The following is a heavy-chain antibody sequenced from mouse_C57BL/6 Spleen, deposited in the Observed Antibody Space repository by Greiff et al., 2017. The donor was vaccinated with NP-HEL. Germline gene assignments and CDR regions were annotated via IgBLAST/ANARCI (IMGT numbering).Heavy chain of an antibody. Sequence: DVKLQESGGGLVQPKGSLKLSCAASGFTFTTYAMHWVRQAPGKGLEWVARIRSKSSNYATYYADSVKDRFTISRDDSQSMLYLQMNNLKTEDTAMYYCVRSYGSSYHYAMDYWGQGTSVTVSS. CDR1: GFTFTTYA. CDR2: IRSKSSNYAT. J-gene: IGHJ4*01. V-gene: IGHV10-3*01. D-gene: IGHD1-1*01. CDR3: VRSYGSSYHYAMDY.